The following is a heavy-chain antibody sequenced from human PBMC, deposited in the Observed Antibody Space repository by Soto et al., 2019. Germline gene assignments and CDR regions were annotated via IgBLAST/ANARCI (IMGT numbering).Heavy chain of an antibody. CDR3: AREPSTAMVTATDAFDI. J-gene: IGHJ3*02. V-gene: IGHV3-30-3*01. CDR2: ISYDGSNK. Sequence: LRLSCAASGFTFSSYAMHWVRQAPGKGLEWVAVISYDGSNKYYADSVKGRFTISRDNSKNTLYLQMNSLRAEDMAVYYCAREPSTAMVTATDAFDIWGQGTMVTVSS. D-gene: IGHD5-18*01. CDR1: GFTFSSYA.